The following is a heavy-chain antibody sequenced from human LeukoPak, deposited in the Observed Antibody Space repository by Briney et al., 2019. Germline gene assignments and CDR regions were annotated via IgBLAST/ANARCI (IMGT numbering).Heavy chain of an antibody. Sequence: GESLKISCKGSGYSFTSYWIGWVRQLPGKGLEWMGIIYPGDSDTRYSPSFQGQVTISADKSISTAYLQWSSLKASDTAMYYCGRPSGSYANWFDPWGQGTLVTVSS. V-gene: IGHV5-51*01. CDR3: GRPSGSYANWFDP. J-gene: IGHJ5*02. D-gene: IGHD1-26*01. CDR2: IYPGDSDT. CDR1: GYSFTSYW.